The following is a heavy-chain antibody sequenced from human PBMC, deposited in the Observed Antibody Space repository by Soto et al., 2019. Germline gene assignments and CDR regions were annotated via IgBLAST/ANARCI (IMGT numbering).Heavy chain of an antibody. Sequence: QVQLVQSGAEVKKPGSSVKVSCKASGGSFRKYVMSWVRQAPGQGLEWMGAIIPVFETKSYAQKFQGRVTITADESSSTVSMEMRGLRSEDTAVYFCSFHSDSNSYSIFDFWGQGTLVTVS. V-gene: IGHV1-69*01. CDR1: GGSFRKYV. CDR2: IIPVFETK. D-gene: IGHD4-4*01. J-gene: IGHJ4*02. CDR3: SFHSDSNSYSIFDF.